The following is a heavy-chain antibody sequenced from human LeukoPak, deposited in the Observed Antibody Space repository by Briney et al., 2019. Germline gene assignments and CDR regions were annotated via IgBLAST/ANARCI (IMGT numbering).Heavy chain of an antibody. CDR2: ISSNGGST. CDR3: ARANYYDRSTSYYDS. V-gene: IGHV3-23*01. CDR1: GFTFSSYG. J-gene: IGHJ5*01. D-gene: IGHD3-22*01. Sequence: GGSLRVSCAASGFTFSSYGMTWVRQAPGKGLEWVSGISSNGGSTYYADSVKGRFTISRDNSKNALYLQMNTLRAEDTAVYYCARANYYDRSTSYYDSWGQKTMVPVCS.